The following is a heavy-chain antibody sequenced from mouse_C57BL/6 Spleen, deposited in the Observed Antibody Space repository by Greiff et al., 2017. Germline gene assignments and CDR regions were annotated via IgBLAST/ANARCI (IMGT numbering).Heavy chain of an antibody. CDR1: GYTFTSYW. CDR2: IDPSDSET. Sequence: QVQLKQPGAELVRPGSSVKLSCKASGYTFTSYWMHWVKQRPIQGLEWIGNIDPSDSETHYNQKFKDKATLTVDKSSSTAYMQLSSLTSEDSAVYYCVRGGSYYFDYWGQGTTLTVSS. CDR3: VRGGSYYFDY. V-gene: IGHV1-52*01. J-gene: IGHJ2*01.